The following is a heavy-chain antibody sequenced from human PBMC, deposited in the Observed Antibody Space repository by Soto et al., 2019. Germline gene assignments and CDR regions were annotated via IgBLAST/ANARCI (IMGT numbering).Heavy chain of an antibody. CDR1: GFTFGDYE. CDR3: ARSSGGYEAEALDM. Sequence: QVQLVESGGGLVQPGGSLRLSCAASGFTFGDYEMSWVRQAAGKGPEWVSFLSRSGNKIYYADSVTGGFSISRNNAENAVILQRENLRVQHTATYSIARSSGGYEAEALDMWDQVTMVSLSA. J-gene: IGHJ3*02. CDR2: LSRSGNKI. V-gene: IGHV3-11*01. D-gene: IGHD6-19*01.